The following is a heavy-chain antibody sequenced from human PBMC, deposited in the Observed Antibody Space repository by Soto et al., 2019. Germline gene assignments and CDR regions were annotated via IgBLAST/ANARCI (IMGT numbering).Heavy chain of an antibody. D-gene: IGHD6-6*01. CDR2: INAGNVNT. Sequence: QVQLVQSGAEVKKPGASVKVSCKASGYSFNTYAMHWVRQAPGQRLEWLAWINAGNVNTKYSQKFQGRLTVTRDTPVSTAYMELSSLTYEDTAVYYCARVMGQHLVMMSYYYAIDAWGQGTTVTVSS. J-gene: IGHJ6*02. V-gene: IGHV1-3*01. CDR1: GYSFNTYA. CDR3: ARVMGQHLVMMSYYYAIDA.